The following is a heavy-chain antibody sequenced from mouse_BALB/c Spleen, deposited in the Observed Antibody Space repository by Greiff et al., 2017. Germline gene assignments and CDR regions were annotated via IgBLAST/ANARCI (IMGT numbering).Heavy chain of an antibody. CDR2: ISTYYGDA. CDR1: GYTFTDYA. Sequence: VKLVESGAELVRPGVSVKISCKGSGYTFTDYAMHWVKQSHAKSLEWIGVISTYYGDASYNQKFKGKATMTVDKSSSTAYMELARLTSEDSAIYYCAYGSSSPFAYWGQGTLVTVSA. V-gene: IGHV1S137*01. J-gene: IGHJ3*01. D-gene: IGHD1-1*01. CDR3: AYGSSSPFAY.